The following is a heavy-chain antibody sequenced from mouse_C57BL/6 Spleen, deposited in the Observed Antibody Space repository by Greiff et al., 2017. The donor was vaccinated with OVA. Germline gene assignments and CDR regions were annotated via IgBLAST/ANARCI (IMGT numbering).Heavy chain of an antibody. CDR3: ARGYQDYAMDY. Sequence: QVQLQQPGAELVRPGTSVKLSCKASGYTFTSYWMHWVKQRPGQGLEWIGVIDPSDSYTNYNQKFKGKATLTVDTSSSKAYMQLSSLTSEDSAVYYCARGYQDYAMDYWGQGTSVTVSS. J-gene: IGHJ4*01. D-gene: IGHD2-2*01. CDR1: GYTFTSYW. V-gene: IGHV1-59*01. CDR2: IDPSDSYT.